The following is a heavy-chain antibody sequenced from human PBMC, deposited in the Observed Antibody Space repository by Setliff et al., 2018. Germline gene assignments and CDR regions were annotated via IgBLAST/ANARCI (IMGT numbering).Heavy chain of an antibody. CDR1: GGSISSYY. D-gene: IGHD4-4*01. J-gene: IGHJ3*02. V-gene: IGHV4-59*01. CDR2: IYYSGSP. CDR3: ARGGNDYKWGAFDI. Sequence: SETLSLTCTVSGGSISSYYWSWIRQPPGKGLEWVGYIYYSGSPNYNPSLKSRVTISVDTSKNQFSLKLSSVTAADTAVYYCARGGNDYKWGAFDIWGQGTMVTVSS.